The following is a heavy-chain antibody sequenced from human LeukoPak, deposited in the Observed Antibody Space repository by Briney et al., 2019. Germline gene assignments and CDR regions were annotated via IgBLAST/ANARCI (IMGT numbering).Heavy chain of an antibody. Sequence: SETLSLTCTVSGGSISSSSYYWGWIRQPPGKGLEWIGSIYYSGSTNYNPSLKSRVTISVDTSKNQFSLKVSSVTAADTAVYYCATDSRSWGAYYMDVWGKGTTVTISS. CDR2: IYYSGST. CDR1: GGSISSSSYY. CDR3: ATDSRSWGAYYMDV. V-gene: IGHV4-39*07. D-gene: IGHD1-26*01. J-gene: IGHJ6*03.